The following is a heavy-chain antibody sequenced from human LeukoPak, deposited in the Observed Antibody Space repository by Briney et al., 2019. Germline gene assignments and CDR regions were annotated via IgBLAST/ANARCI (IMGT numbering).Heavy chain of an antibody. J-gene: IGHJ4*02. CDR3: AKGIRGYSYGYVY. Sequence: GGSLRLSCAASGFTFDDYAMHWVRQAPGKGPEWVSSISWNSGSIGYADSVKGRFTISRDNARNSLHLQMNSLRAEDTAFYYCAKGIRGYSYGYVYWGQGTLVTVSS. V-gene: IGHV3-9*01. CDR2: ISWNSGSI. CDR1: GFTFDDYA. D-gene: IGHD5-18*01.